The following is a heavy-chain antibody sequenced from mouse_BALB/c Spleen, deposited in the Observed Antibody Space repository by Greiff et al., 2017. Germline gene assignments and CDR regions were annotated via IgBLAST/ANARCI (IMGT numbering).Heavy chain of an antibody. CDR3: ARERGDGSFAY. Sequence: VQLKQSGPELVKPGASVKMSCKASGYTFTSYVMHWVKQKPGQGLEWIGYINPYNDGTKYNEKFKGKATLTSDKSSSTAYMELSSLTSEDSAVYYCARERGDGSFAYWGQGTLVTVSA. CDR2: INPYNDGT. J-gene: IGHJ3*01. V-gene: IGHV1-14*01. D-gene: IGHD2-3*01. CDR1: GYTFTSYV.